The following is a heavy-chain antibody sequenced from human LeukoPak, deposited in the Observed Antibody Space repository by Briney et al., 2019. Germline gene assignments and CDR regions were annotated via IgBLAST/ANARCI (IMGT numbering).Heavy chain of an antibody. Sequence: ASVTVSCKASGYTFTGYFMHWVRQAPGQGLEWMGWINPNSGGTNYAQKFQGRVTMTKDTSISTVYMELSSLRSDDTAVYYCARVEGAGAYFDYWGQGTLVTVSS. V-gene: IGHV1-2*02. CDR3: ARVEGAGAYFDY. D-gene: IGHD6-19*01. J-gene: IGHJ4*02. CDR1: GYTFTGYF. CDR2: INPNSGGT.